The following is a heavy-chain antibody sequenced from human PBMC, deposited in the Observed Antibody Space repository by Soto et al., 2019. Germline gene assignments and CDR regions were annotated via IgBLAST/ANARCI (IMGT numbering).Heavy chain of an antibody. D-gene: IGHD3-22*01. CDR2: IYYSGST. CDR3: ARDGDYDTSGYAGDAFDV. V-gene: IGHV4-31*01. Sequence: QVQLQESGPGLVKPSQTLSLTCIVSGGSISSGDYYWSWIRQHPGKGLEWMGCIYYSGSTYYNPSLKSQLTISVDRYKNQFSLKLRSVTAADTAVYYCARDGDYDTSGYAGDAFDVWGQGTMVTVSS. CDR1: GGSISSGDYY. J-gene: IGHJ3*01.